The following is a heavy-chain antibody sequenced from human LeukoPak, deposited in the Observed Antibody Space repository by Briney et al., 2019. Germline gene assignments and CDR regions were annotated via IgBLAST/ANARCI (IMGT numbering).Heavy chain of an antibody. J-gene: IGHJ4*02. Sequence: ASVKVSCKASGYTFTGYYMHWVRQAPGQGLEWMGIFDPRGDSTSHAQKFQGRVSMTSDTSTGTVYMELSSLRSEDTAVYYCARDSNWSVDYWGQGTLVTVSS. CDR3: ARDSNWSVDY. CDR2: FDPRGDST. CDR1: GYTFTGYY. D-gene: IGHD6-13*01. V-gene: IGHV1-46*01.